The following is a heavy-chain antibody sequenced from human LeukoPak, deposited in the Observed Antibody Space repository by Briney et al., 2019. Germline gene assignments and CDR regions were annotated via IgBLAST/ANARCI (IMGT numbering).Heavy chain of an antibody. Sequence: GGSLRLSCAASGFTFSSYSMNWVRQAPGKGLEWVSSISSSSSYIYYADSVKGRFTISRDNAKNSLYLQMNSLRAEDTAVYYCAKGRGYSGYGVGYWGQGTLVTVSS. D-gene: IGHD5-12*01. CDR3: AKGRGYSGYGVGY. CDR1: GFTFSSYS. V-gene: IGHV3-21*01. J-gene: IGHJ4*02. CDR2: ISSSSSYI.